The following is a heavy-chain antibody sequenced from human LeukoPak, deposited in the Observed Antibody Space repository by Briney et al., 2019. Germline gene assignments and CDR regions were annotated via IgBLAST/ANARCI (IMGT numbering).Heavy chain of an antibody. CDR2: LFTGGGRT. J-gene: IGHJ4*02. CDR3: AKECDYSPGHKFDL. D-gene: IGHD3-10*01. V-gene: IGHV3-23*01. CDR1: GFTFNHYL. Sequence: PGGSLRLSCAASGFTFNHYLMSWVRQAPGKGLEWVSVLFTGGGRTLYADSVKGRFTISGDTSRTTLYLQMNGLRAEDTAVYYCAKECDYSPGHKFDLWGQGTLVTVSS.